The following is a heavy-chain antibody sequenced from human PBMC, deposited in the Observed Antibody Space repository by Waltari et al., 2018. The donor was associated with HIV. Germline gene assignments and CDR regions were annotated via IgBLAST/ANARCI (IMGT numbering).Heavy chain of an antibody. CDR3: AGVSAWFHLEGGDV. CDR2: IYYSGNT. Sequence: QLQLQESGPGLVKPSETVSLTCTVSGGSISGNRHYWGWIRQPPGKGLEWIGSIYYSGNTDYKPALQSRITMSFDTSKNQCSLKLSSGTAADTAVYYCAGVSAWFHLEGGDVWGQGTTVTVSS. V-gene: IGHV4-39*01. J-gene: IGHJ6*02. CDR1: GGSISGNRHY. D-gene: IGHD3-3*01.